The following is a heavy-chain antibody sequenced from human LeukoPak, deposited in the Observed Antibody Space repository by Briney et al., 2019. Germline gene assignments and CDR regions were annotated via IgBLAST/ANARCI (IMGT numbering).Heavy chain of an antibody. Sequence: GGSLRLSCAASGFTFSSYEMNWVRQAPGKGLEWVSYISSSGSTIYYADSVKGRFTISRDNAKNSLYLQMNSLRAEDTAVYYCARDEFRGWHFDYWGQGTLVTVSS. J-gene: IGHJ4*02. D-gene: IGHD5-24*01. CDR3: ARDEFRGWHFDY. CDR2: ISSSGSTI. V-gene: IGHV3-48*03. CDR1: GFTFSSYE.